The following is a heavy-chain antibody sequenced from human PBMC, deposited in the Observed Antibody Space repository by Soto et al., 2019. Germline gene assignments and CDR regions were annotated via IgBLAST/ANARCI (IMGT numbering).Heavy chain of an antibody. CDR2: ISSGGTTI. CDR3: ARAPRNFYYNGMDV. Sequence: RRLSCATSGFTFSHYEMNWVRQAPGKGLEWVSYISSGGTTINYAGSVKGRFTVSRDNAKNSLYLQMNSLRAEDTAVYYCARAPRNFYYNGMDVWGHGTTVTVSS. V-gene: IGHV3-48*03. CDR1: GFTFSHYE. J-gene: IGHJ6*02.